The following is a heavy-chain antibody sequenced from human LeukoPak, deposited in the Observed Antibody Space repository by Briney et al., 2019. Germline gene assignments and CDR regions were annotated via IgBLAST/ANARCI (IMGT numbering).Heavy chain of an antibody. Sequence: GGSLRLSCAASGSTFSSYGMHWVRQAPGKGLEWVAFIRYDGSNKYYADSVKGRFTISRDNSKNTLYLQMNSLRAEDTAVYYCAKDPYYYDSSGYYYYFDYWGQGTLVTVSS. CDR3: AKDPYYYDSSGYYYYFDY. J-gene: IGHJ4*02. V-gene: IGHV3-30*02. CDR1: GSTFSSYG. D-gene: IGHD3-22*01. CDR2: IRYDGSNK.